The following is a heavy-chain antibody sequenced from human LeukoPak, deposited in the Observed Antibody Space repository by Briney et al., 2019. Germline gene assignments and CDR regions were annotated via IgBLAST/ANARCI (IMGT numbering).Heavy chain of an antibody. J-gene: IGHJ4*02. Sequence: GGSLRLSCAASGFSFSSYYVNWVRQAPGKGLEWVAVISYDGSNKYYADSVKGRFTISRDNSKNTLYLQMNSLRAEDTAVYYCAKDREWRIAAAGTLDYWGQGTLVTVSS. CDR2: ISYDGSNK. D-gene: IGHD6-13*01. V-gene: IGHV3-30*18. CDR1: GFSFSSYY. CDR3: AKDREWRIAAAGTLDY.